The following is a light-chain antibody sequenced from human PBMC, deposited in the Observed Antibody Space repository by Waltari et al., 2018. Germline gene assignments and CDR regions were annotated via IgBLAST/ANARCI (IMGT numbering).Light chain of an antibody. Sequence: DIQLTQSPSFLSASVGDRVTITCRASQGISSYLAWYQQNPGKAPNLLIYTTSTLQSGVPSRFSGSGSGTEFTLTISSLQAEDLATYYCQQLYSYPLTFGGGTKVEIK. CDR2: TTS. CDR3: QQLYSYPLT. CDR1: QGISSY. J-gene: IGKJ4*01. V-gene: IGKV1-9*01.